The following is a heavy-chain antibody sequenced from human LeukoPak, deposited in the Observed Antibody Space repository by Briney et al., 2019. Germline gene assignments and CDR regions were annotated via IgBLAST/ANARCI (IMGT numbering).Heavy chain of an antibody. CDR2: IIPIFGTA. CDR3: ARDMGYYDSSGYYLY. Sequence: SVKVSCKPSRGTFSSYAISWVRQAPGQGLEWMGRIIPIFGTANYAQKFQGRVTITTDESTSTAYMELSSLRSEDTAVYYCARDMGYYDSSGYYLYWGQGTLVTVSS. CDR1: RGTFSSYA. D-gene: IGHD3-22*01. J-gene: IGHJ4*02. V-gene: IGHV1-69*05.